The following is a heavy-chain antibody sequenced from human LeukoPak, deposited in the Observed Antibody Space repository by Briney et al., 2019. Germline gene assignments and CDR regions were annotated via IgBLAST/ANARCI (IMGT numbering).Heavy chain of an antibody. CDR3: ARHLKFIGVVIRSGMDV. CDR1: GGSFSSYY. J-gene: IGHJ6*02. D-gene: IGHD3-3*01. V-gene: IGHV4-59*08. CDR2: IYYSGST. Sequence: SETLSLTCAVYGGSFSSYYWSWIRQPPGKGLEWIGYIYYSGSTNYNPSLKSRVTISVDTSKDQFSLKLSSVTAADTAVYYCARHLKFIGVVIRSGMDVWGQGTTVTVSS.